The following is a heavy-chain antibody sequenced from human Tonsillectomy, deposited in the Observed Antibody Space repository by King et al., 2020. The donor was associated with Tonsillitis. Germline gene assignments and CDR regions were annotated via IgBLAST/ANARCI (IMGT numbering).Heavy chain of an antibody. CDR1: GFTFSSYG. J-gene: IGHJ4*02. V-gene: IGHV3-30*03. Sequence: VQLVESGGGVVQPGRSLRLSCAASGFTFSSYGMHWVRQAPGKGLEWVAVISNDGSNKYFADSVKGRFTISRDNSKNTLYLQMNSLRAEDTAVYYCAIPYNWNDGDYWGQGTLVTVSS. CDR3: AIPYNWNDGDY. D-gene: IGHD1-1*01. CDR2: ISNDGSNK.